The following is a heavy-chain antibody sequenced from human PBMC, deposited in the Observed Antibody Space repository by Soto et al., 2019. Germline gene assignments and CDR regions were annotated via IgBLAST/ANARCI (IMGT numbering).Heavy chain of an antibody. J-gene: IGHJ5*02. Sequence: GSLRLSCAASGFTVSRNYMTWGRQAPGKGLEWVAIIYTGGSTYYADSVRGRFTISRDNFKNTVFLQMDNLRVEDTAVYYCAGHDWFEHWGQGTQVTVSS. CDR2: IYTGGST. V-gene: IGHV3-66*04. CDR3: AGHDWFEH. CDR1: GFTVSRNY.